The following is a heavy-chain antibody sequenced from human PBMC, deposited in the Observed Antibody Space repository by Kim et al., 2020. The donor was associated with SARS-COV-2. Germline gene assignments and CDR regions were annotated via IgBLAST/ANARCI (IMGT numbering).Heavy chain of an antibody. V-gene: IGHV1-69*04. CDR2: IIPILGIA. CDR3: AWWGNWELSEYGMYV. J-gene: IGHJ6*02. Sequence: SVKVSCKASGGTFSSYAISWVRQAPGQGLEWMGRIIPILGIANYAQKFQGRVTITADKSTSTDYMELSSLRSEDTAVCYCAWWGNWELSEYGMYVWGQG. D-gene: IGHD3-10*01. CDR1: GGTFSSYA.